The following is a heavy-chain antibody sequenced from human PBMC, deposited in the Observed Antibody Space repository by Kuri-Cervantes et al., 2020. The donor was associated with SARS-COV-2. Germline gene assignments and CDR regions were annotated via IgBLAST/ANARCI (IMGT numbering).Heavy chain of an antibody. D-gene: IGHD2-2*01. Sequence: ASVKVSCKASGYTFTSYYMHWVRQAPGQGLEWMGIINPSGGSTSYAQKFQGRVTMTRDTSTSTVYMELSSLRSEDTAVYYCATSGSPVPDLNWFDPWGQGTLVTVSS. J-gene: IGHJ5*02. CDR1: GYTFTSYY. V-gene: IGHV1-46*01. CDR3: ATSGSPVPDLNWFDP. CDR2: INPSGGST.